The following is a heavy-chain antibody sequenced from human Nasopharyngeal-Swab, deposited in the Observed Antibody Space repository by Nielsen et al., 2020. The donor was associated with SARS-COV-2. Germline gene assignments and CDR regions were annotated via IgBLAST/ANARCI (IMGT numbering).Heavy chain of an antibody. J-gene: IGHJ4*02. Sequence: GGSLRLSCAASGFTFSSYSMNWVRQAPGKGLEWVSYIRSSSSTIYYADSVKGRFTISRDNAKNSLYLQMNSLRAEDTAVYYCARDEGSGSMGAGGYYFDYWGLGTLVTVSS. CDR3: ARDEGSGSMGAGGYYFDY. CDR2: IRSSSSTI. V-gene: IGHV3-48*01. D-gene: IGHD2-15*01. CDR1: GFTFSSYS.